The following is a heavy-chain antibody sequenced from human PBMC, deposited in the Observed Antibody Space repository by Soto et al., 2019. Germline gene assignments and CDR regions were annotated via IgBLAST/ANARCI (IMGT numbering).Heavy chain of an antibody. J-gene: IGHJ6*02. CDR2: INPSGGNT. CDR3: ARASNHGSGSYLIPRYYYYYGMDV. V-gene: IGHV1-8*01. Sequence: VASVKVSCKASGYTFTSYDINWVRQATGQGLEWMGRINPSGGNTSYAQKFQGRVTMTRNTSTSTVYMELSSLRSEDTAVYYCARASNHGSGSYLIPRYYYYYGMDVWGQGTTVTVSS. CDR1: GYTFTSYD. D-gene: IGHD3-10*01.